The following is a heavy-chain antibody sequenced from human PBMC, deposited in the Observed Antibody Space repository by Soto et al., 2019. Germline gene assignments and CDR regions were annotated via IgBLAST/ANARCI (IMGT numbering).Heavy chain of an antibody. CDR2: IWYDGSKK. V-gene: IGHV3-33*01. D-gene: IGHD5-12*01. CDR1: GFTFSSHA. CDR3: ARDPGYSDFDFDY. J-gene: IGHJ4*02. Sequence: GGSLRLSCAASGFTFSSHAMHWVRQAPGKGLEWVAVIWYDGSKKYYGDSVKGRFTVARDDSKSTLSLQMNSLRVEDTAVYYCARDPGYSDFDFDYWGQGTLVTVSS.